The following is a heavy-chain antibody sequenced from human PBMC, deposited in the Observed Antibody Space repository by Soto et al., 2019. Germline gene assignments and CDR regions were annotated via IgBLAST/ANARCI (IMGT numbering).Heavy chain of an antibody. Sequence: PGGSLRLSCTASGFTFGDYAMSWFRQAPGKGLEWVGFIRSKAYGGTTEYAASVKGRFTISRDDSKSIAYLQMNSLKTEDTAVYYCTRAGSTYYDILTGPSVVYRGQGTLVSVSS. J-gene: IGHJ4*02. D-gene: IGHD3-9*01. CDR2: IRSKAYGGTT. CDR1: GFTFGDYA. CDR3: TRAGSTYYDILTGPSVVY. V-gene: IGHV3-49*03.